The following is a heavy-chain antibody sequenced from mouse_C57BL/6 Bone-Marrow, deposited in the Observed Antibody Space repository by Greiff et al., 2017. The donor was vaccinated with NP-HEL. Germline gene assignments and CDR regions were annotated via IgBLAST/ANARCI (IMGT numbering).Heavy chain of an antibody. CDR3: ARTQTAQATGSGY. V-gene: IGHV1-59*01. J-gene: IGHJ2*01. D-gene: IGHD3-2*02. CDR1: GYTFTSYW. CDR2: IDPSDSYT. Sequence: QVQLQQPGAELVRPGTSVKLSCKASGYTFTSYWMHWVKQRPGQGLEWIGVIDPSDSYTNYNQKFKGKATLTVDTSSSTAYMQLSSLTSEDSAVYYCARTQTAQATGSGYWGQGTTLTVSS.